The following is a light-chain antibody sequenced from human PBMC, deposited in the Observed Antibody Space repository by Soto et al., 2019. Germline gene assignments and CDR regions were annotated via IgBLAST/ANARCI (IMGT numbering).Light chain of an antibody. CDR1: SGDVGAYNL. J-gene: IGLJ3*02. CDR2: EDN. CDR3: CSYAGGNAWV. V-gene: IGLV2-23*01. Sequence: QSALTQPASVSGSPGQSITISCSGSSGDVGAYNLVSWYQQHPDKAPRLIIFEDNKRPSGVSYRFSGSKSANTASLTIAGLQAEDEGDYYCCSYAGGNAWVFGGGTKLTVL.